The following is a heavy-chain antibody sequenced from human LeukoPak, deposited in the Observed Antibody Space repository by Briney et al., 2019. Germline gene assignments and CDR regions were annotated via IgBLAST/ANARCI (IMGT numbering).Heavy chain of an antibody. J-gene: IGHJ5*02. CDR1: GGTFSSYA. CDR3: ARADRDGYNYWFDP. V-gene: IGHV1-69*01. D-gene: IGHD5-24*01. CDR2: IIPIFGTA. Sequence: ASVKVSCTASGGTFSSYAISWVRQAPGQGLEWMGGIIPIFGTANYAQKFKGRVTITADESTSTAYMELSSLRSEDTAVYYCARADRDGYNYWFDPWGQGTLVTVSS.